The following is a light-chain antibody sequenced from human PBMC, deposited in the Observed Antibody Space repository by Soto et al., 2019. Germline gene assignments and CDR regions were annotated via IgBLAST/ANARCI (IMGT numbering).Light chain of an antibody. J-gene: IGKJ1*01. CDR3: LQYNNWPPWT. CDR2: GAS. CDR1: QSINNY. V-gene: IGKV3-15*01. Sequence: EIVMTQSPATLSVSPGERATLSCRASQSINNYLAWYQQKPGQAPRLLISGASTRATGISARFSGSGSGTDFTLTISSLQSEDFAVYYCLQYNNWPPWTFGQGTKVEIK.